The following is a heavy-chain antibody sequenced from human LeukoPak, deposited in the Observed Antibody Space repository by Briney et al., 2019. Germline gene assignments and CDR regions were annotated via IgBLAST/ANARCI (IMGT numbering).Heavy chain of an antibody. CDR3: ARDIRYGGNFDY. CDR1: GFTFSTYG. CDR2: ISYDGSKK. Sequence: GGSLRLSCAASGFTFSTYGMPWVRQAPGKGLEWVAVISYDGSKKYYADSVKGRFTISRDNSKNTLFLQMNSLRAEDTAVYYCARDIRYGGNFDYWGQGTLVTVSS. J-gene: IGHJ4*02. D-gene: IGHD4-23*01. V-gene: IGHV3-30*03.